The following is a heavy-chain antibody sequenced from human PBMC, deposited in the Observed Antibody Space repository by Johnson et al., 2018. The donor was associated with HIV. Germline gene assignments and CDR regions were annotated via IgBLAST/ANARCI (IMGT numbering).Heavy chain of an antibody. CDR3: YCTEHFGAGSESKGTFDA. V-gene: IGHV3-30*03. CDR2: ISFDGNLK. CDR1: GLSFSNFG. D-gene: IGHD3-10*01. Sequence: QVQLVESGGGVVQPGKSVTLSCVGSGLSFSNFGIHWVRQAPGKGPEWVAVISFDGNLKNYADSVKGRFTISRDNSKNTLYLQMTSLRQDDTAVYSCYCTEHFGAGSESKGTFDAWGQGTMVTVSS. J-gene: IGHJ3*01.